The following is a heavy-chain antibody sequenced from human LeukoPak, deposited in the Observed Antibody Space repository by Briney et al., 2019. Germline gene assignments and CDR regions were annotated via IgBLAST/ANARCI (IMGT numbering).Heavy chain of an antibody. CDR3: ARAVRVYSSGWYRVATDDAFDI. V-gene: IGHV4-59*01. Sequence: SETLSLTCSVSGGSISSYYWSWIRQPPGKGLEWIGYIYYSGSTNYNPSLKGRVTMSVDTSKNQFSLKLSSVTAADTAVYYCARAVRVYSSGWYRVATDDAFDIWGQGTMVTVSS. CDR1: GGSISSYY. J-gene: IGHJ3*02. D-gene: IGHD6-19*01. CDR2: IYYSGST.